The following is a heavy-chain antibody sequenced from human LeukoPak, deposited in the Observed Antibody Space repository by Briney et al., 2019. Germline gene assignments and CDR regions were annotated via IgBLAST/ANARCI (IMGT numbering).Heavy chain of an antibody. J-gene: IGHJ4*02. V-gene: IGHV3-30-3*01. CDR1: GFTFSSYA. CDR2: ISYDGSNK. CDR3: ARGRITIFGVVPRAFDY. D-gene: IGHD3-3*01. Sequence: QTGGSLRLSCAASGFTFSSYAMHWVRQAPGKGLEWVAVISYDGSNKYYADSVKGRFTISRDNSKNTLYLQMNSLRAEDTAVYYCARGRITIFGVVPRAFDYWGQGTLVTVSS.